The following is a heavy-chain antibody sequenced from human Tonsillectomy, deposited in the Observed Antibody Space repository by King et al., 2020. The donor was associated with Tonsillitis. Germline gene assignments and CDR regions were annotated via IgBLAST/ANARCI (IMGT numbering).Heavy chain of an antibody. Sequence: VQLVESGGGVVQPGRSLRLSCAASGFTFSSHAMHSVRQAPGKGLEWVAGRSIDGSNKYYADSVKGRCTISRDNSKNTLSLQMNSLRAEDTAVYYCAGDSYDSSGYLFDSWGQGTLVTVSS. J-gene: IGHJ4*02. V-gene: IGHV3-30*01. CDR2: RSIDGSNK. CDR1: GFTFSSHA. D-gene: IGHD3-22*01. CDR3: AGDSYDSSGYLFDS.